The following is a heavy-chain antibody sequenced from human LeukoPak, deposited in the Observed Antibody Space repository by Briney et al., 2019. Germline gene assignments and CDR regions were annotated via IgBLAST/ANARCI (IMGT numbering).Heavy chain of an antibody. CDR2: INHSGST. D-gene: IGHD3-3*01. Sequence: SETPSLTCTVSGGSITSGSYYWGWVRQPPGKGLEWIGEINHSGSTNYNPSLKSRVTISVDTSKNQFSLKLSSVTAADTAVYYCARGHRLYDFWSGYLGPGWFDPWGQGTLVTVSS. CDR1: GGSITSGSYY. J-gene: IGHJ5*02. V-gene: IGHV4-39*07. CDR3: ARGHRLYDFWSGYLGPGWFDP.